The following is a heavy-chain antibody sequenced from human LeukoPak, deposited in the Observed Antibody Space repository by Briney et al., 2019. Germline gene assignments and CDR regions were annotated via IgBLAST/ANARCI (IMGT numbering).Heavy chain of an antibody. Sequence: GGSLRLSCAASGFTFSSYAMHWVRQAPGKGLEWVAVISYGGSNKYYADSVKGRFTISRDNSKNTLYLQMNSLRAEDTAVYYCARDVYGGKGGYYFDYWGQGTLVTVSS. D-gene: IGHD4-23*01. J-gene: IGHJ4*02. V-gene: IGHV3-30*04. CDR2: ISYGGSNK. CDR1: GFTFSSYA. CDR3: ARDVYGGKGGYYFDY.